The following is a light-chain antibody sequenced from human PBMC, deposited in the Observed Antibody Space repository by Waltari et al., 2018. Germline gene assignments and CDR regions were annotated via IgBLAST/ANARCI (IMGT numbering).Light chain of an antibody. CDR1: QRVSSI. CDR2: DVS. V-gene: IGKV3-15*01. CDR3: QQHSRWPPT. Sequence: EIVMPQSPATLSVSPGERATLSCRASQRVSSIAWYQQRPGQAPRLLMYDVSTRATGIPARFSGSGSETEFTLTIGSIQSEDFAVYHCQQHSRWPPTFGGGTTVEIK. J-gene: IGKJ4*01.